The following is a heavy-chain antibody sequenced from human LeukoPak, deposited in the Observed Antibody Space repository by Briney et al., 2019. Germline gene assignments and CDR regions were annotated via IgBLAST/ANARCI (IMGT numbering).Heavy chain of an antibody. V-gene: IGHV4-34*01. J-gene: IGHJ5*02. CDR1: GGTLSNYH. CDR3: VIGHSTIFGAFITLGRFDP. Sequence: SETLSLSCDAYGGTLSNYHWSLIRQPPGQGLEWIGEINHNGSTNYYPCLKSRVTMSGDTSNSQFSLKLSSVTAADTAVYYCVIGHSTIFGAFITLGRFDPWGRGTRVTVSS. D-gene: IGHD3-3*01. CDR2: INHNGST.